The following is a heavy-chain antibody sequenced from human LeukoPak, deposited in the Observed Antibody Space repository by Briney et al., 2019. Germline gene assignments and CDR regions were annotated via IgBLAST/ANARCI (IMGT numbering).Heavy chain of an antibody. J-gene: IGHJ4*02. D-gene: IGHD3-10*01. CDR1: GGSISSYY. Sequence: PSETLSLTCTVSGGSISSYYWSWIRQPAGKGLEWIGYIYDSGSTNYNPSLKSRVTISVDTSKNQFSLKLTSVTAADTAVYYCARSPLWGSGSYYLDYWGQGTLVTVSS. V-gene: IGHV4-59*08. CDR2: IYDSGST. CDR3: ARSPLWGSGSYYLDY.